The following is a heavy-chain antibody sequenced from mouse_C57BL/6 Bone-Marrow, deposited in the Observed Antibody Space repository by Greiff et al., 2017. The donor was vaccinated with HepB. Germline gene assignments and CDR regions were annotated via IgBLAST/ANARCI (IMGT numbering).Heavy chain of an antibody. V-gene: IGHV1-61*01. CDR1: GYTFTSYW. CDR2: IYPSDSET. CDR3: ARDFYAMDY. Sequence: QVQLQQPGAELVRPGSSVKLSCKASGYTFTSYWMDWVKQRPGQGLEWIGNIYPSDSETHYNQKFKDKDTLTVDKSSSTAYMQLSSLTSEDSAVYYCARDFYAMDYWGQGTSVTVSS. J-gene: IGHJ4*01.